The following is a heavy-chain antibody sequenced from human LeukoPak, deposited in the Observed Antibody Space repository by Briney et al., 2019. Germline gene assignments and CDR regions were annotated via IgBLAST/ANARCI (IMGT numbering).Heavy chain of an antibody. Sequence: PSETLSLTCTVSGGSISSYYWSWIRQPPGKGLEWIGYIDYSGSTYYNPSLKSRVTISVDTSKNQFSLKLSSVTAADTAVYYCARSPGVVVRLDWFDPWGQGTLVTVSS. CDR2: IDYSGST. CDR3: ARSPGVVVRLDWFDP. CDR1: GGSISSYY. V-gene: IGHV4-59*08. D-gene: IGHD2-2*01. J-gene: IGHJ5*02.